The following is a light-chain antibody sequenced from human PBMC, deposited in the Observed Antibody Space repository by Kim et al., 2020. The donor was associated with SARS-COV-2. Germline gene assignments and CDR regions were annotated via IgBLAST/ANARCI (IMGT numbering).Light chain of an antibody. CDR3: QQYYGVPYT. Sequence: DIVMTQSPDSLALSLGERATINCRSSQTVLYSSNNRNKLAWYQQKPGQPPQLLINWASTRESGVPDRFSGSGSGTDFTLTISSLQAEDVAVYYCQQYYGVPYTFGQGTKLEIK. CDR2: WAS. V-gene: IGKV4-1*01. J-gene: IGKJ2*01. CDR1: QTVLYSSNNRNK.